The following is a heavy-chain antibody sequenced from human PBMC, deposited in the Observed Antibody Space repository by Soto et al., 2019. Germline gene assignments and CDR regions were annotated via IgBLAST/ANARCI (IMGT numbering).Heavy chain of an antibody. J-gene: IGHJ4*02. CDR3: ASRSCTSGLCPLEF. D-gene: IGHD2-8*01. CDR1: GFTFSAYD. CDR2: ISSGATYR. V-gene: IGHV3-21*01. Sequence: GGSLRLSCAASGFTFSAYDMSWVRQAPGKGLEWVSSISSGATYRYYADSVRGRFTISRDNTKDSLYLQMNSLRAEDTAVYYCASRSCTSGLCPLEFWGQGTLVTVSS.